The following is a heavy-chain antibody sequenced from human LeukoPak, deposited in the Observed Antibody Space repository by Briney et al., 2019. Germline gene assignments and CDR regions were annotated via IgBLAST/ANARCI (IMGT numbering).Heavy chain of an antibody. J-gene: IGHJ2*01. CDR2: IKRDGSDK. Sequence: GGSLRLSCAASGFTFNSYWMNWVRQAPGKGLEWVANIKRDGSDKYYVDSVKGRFTISRDNTKNSLYLQMNSLRAEDTAVYYCARGVNWWYFDLWGRGTLVTVSS. CDR3: ARGVNWWYFDL. D-gene: IGHD1-1*01. CDR1: GFTFNSYW. V-gene: IGHV3-7*01.